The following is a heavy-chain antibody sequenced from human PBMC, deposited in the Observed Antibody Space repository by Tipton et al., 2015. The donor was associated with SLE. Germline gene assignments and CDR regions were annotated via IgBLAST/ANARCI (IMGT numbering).Heavy chain of an antibody. V-gene: IGHV4-34*11. J-gene: IGHJ4*02. CDR1: GGSFSGYY. CDR2: IYYSGST. D-gene: IGHD3-3*01. CDR3: ARAYYDFWSGYYRPYYFDY. Sequence: TLSLTCAVYGGSFSGYYWSWIRQPPGKGLEWIGYIYYSGSTNYNPSLKSRVTISVDMSKNQSSLNLTSVTAADTAVYYCARAYYDFWSGYYRPYYFDYWGQGALVTVSS.